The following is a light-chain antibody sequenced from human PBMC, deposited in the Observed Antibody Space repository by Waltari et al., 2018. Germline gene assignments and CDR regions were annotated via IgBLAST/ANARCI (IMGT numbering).Light chain of an antibody. V-gene: IGKV1-39*01. Sequence: DIQMTQSPSSLSASVGDRVTITCRVSQSISTYLHWYQHIPGKAPNLLIYAASTLQGGVPSRFSGSGSGTDFTLTISSLQPEDFATYYCQQSSSTPPTFAQGTKVEVK. CDR1: QSISTY. CDR3: QQSSSTPPT. J-gene: IGKJ1*01. CDR2: AAS.